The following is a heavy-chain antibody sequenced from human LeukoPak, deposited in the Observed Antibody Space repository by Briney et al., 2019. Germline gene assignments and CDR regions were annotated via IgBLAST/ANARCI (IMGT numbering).Heavy chain of an antibody. J-gene: IGHJ4*02. CDR3: ARSMVRGALDY. V-gene: IGHV3-21*01. CDR1: GFTFSSYI. CDR2: ISSGGNSI. Sequence: GGSLRFSCVVSGFTFSSYIMNWVRQAPGKGLEWVSSISSGGNSIYYADSLKGRYTISRDNAKNSLYLQMNSLRAEDTAVYYCARSMVRGALDYWGQGTLVTVSS. D-gene: IGHD3-10*01.